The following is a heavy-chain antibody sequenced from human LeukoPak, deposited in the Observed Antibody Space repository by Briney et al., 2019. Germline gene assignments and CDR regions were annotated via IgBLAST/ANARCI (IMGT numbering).Heavy chain of an antibody. CDR2: IYAGGIT. CDR1: GFRVSNDY. CDR3: ATDIRSSPLGF. D-gene: IGHD3-9*01. J-gene: IGHJ4*01. V-gene: IGHV3-66*01. Sequence: GGSLRLSCAVSGFRVSNDYMNWVRQAPGKGLEWVSIIYAGGITYYADSVKGRFTISRDSSNNTLFLQMSYLRADDSGLYYCATDIRSSPLGFWGHGTLVTVSS.